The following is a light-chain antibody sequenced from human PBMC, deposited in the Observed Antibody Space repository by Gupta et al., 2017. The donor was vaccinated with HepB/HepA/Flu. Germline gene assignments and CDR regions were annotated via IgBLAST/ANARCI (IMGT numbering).Light chain of an antibody. J-gene: IGLJ2*01. V-gene: IGLV3-19*01. CDR2: GKN. CDR3: CSGYTSGNHLGL. CDR1: SLRGYY. Sequence: SSELTQDPAVSVVLGQTVRITCQGDSLRGYYATWYQKKPGQAPLLVIYGKNDRPSGIPDRFSGSNSGNTASLTITRAQAEDEADYYCCSGYTSGNHLGLFGGGTKLTV.